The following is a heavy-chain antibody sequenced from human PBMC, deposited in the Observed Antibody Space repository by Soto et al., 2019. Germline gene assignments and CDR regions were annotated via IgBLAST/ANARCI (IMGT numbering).Heavy chain of an antibody. D-gene: IGHD3-9*01. Sequence: EVQLVESGGGLVQPGVSLRLSCAASGFTFSSYWMHWVRQAPGKGLVWVSRINSDGSSTSYADSVKGRFTISRDNAKNTLYLQMNSLRAEDTAVYYCARDPDWLKAQYYFYYWGQGTLVTVSS. CDR2: INSDGSST. V-gene: IGHV3-74*01. CDR3: ARDPDWLKAQYYFYY. CDR1: GFTFSSYW. J-gene: IGHJ4*02.